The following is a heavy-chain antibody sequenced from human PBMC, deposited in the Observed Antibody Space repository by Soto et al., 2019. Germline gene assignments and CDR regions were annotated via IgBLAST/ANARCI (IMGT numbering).Heavy chain of an antibody. Sequence: WATLSLTCTVSGDSFSSYYWTWIRQPPGKRLKWVAYIFHTGNTNYNPSLKSRVTISVDTSKNQFSLKLRSVTPADTAVYYCAALDGALDYWGPGTLVTVSS. CDR2: IFHTGNT. CDR1: GDSFSSYY. D-gene: IGHD3-10*01. J-gene: IGHJ4*02. V-gene: IGHV4-59*01. CDR3: AALDGALDY.